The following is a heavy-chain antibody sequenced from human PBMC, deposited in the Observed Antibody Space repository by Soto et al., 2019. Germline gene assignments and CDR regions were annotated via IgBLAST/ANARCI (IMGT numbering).Heavy chain of an antibody. CDR1: GYPFTSYD. CDR3: ARGWYYGSGSPFDP. CDR2: MNPNSGNT. Sequence: QVQLVQSGAEAKKPGASVKVSCKASGYPFTSYDINWVRQAIGQGLGWMGWMNPNSGNTGYAQKFQGRVTMTRNTSISPSYMELSSLRSEDTAVYYCARGWYYGSGSPFDPWGQGTLVTVSS. D-gene: IGHD3-10*01. J-gene: IGHJ5*02. V-gene: IGHV1-8*01.